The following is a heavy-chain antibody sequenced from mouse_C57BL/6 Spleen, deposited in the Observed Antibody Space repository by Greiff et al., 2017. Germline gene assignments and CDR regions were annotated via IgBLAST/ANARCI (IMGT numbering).Heavy chain of an antibody. J-gene: IGHJ4*01. Sequence: EVKLMESGGGLVQPGGSLKLSCAASGFTFSDYGMAWVRQAPRNGLEWVAFISSLAYSIYYADTVTGRFTISKENATNTLYLEMSILRSEDTAMYCGARQTGSYAMDYWGQGTSVTVSS. CDR1: GFTFSDYG. CDR3: ARQTGSYAMDY. V-gene: IGHV5-15*01. CDR2: ISSLAYSI. D-gene: IGHD4-1*01.